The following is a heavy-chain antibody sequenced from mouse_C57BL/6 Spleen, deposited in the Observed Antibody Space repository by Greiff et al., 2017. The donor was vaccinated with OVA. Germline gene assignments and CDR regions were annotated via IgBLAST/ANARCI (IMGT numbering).Heavy chain of an antibody. J-gene: IGHJ3*01. CDR3: TRDGFYGYDGRGFAY. V-gene: IGHV5-9-1*02. D-gene: IGHD2-2*01. Sequence: EVQVVESGEGLVKPGGSLKLSCAASGFTFSSYAMSWVRQTPEKRLEWVAYISSGGDYIYYADTVKGRFTISRDNARNTLYLQMSSLKSEDTAMYYCTRDGFYGYDGRGFAYWGQGTLVTVSA. CDR2: ISSGGDYI. CDR1: GFTFSSYA.